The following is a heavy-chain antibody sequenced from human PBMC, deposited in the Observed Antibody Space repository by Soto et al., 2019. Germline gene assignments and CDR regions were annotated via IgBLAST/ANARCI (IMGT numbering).Heavy chain of an antibody. CDR3: ARDRARGPFGEASFDI. CDR2: ISWNTYRI. Sequence: EVQLVESGGGLVQPGRSLRLSCAASGFTFDDYAMHWVRQAPGKGLEWVSGISWNTYRIAYADSTEGRFTISRDNAKNSLYLQMNSLRPEDTALYYCARDRARGPFGEASFDIWGQGTMVTVSS. V-gene: IGHV3-9*01. CDR1: GFTFDDYA. J-gene: IGHJ3*02. D-gene: IGHD3-10*01.